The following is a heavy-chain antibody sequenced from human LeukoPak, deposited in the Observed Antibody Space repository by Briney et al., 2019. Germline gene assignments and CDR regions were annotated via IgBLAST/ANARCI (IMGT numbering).Heavy chain of an antibody. J-gene: IGHJ6*02. CDR2: INHSGST. V-gene: IGHV4-34*01. D-gene: IGHD5-18*01. CDR3: ARGPSIQLWSDPYYYDGMDV. CDR1: GGSFSGYY. Sequence: SETLSLTCADYGGSFSGYYWSRIRQPPGKGLEWIGQINHSGSTNYNPSLKSRVTISVDTSKNQFSLKLSSVTAADTAVYYCARGPSIQLWSDPYYYDGMDVWGQGTTVTVSS.